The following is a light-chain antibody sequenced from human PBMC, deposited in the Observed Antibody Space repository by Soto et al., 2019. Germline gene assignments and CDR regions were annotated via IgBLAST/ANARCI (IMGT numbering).Light chain of an antibody. J-gene: IGKJ1*01. CDR2: DAS. Sequence: EIVLTQSPGTLSLSPGERATLSCRASQSVSSSYLAWYQQKPGQAPRLLTYDASSRATGIPDRFSGSGSGTVFTLTISRLEPEDVAVYYCQQYGSSPRTFGQVTKVDIK. V-gene: IGKV3-20*01. CDR1: QSVSSSY. CDR3: QQYGSSPRT.